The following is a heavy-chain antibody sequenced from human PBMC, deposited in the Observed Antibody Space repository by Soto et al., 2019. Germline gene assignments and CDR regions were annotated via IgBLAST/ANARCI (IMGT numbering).Heavy chain of an antibody. CDR3: ARVERDTIKGNAFDI. CDR1: GGTFSSYA. Sequence: EASVKVSCKASGGTFSSYAISWVRQAPGQGLEWMGIINPSGGSTSYAQKFQGRVTMTRDTSTSTVYMELSSLRSEDTAVYYCARVERDTIKGNAFDIWGQGTMVTVSS. V-gene: IGHV1-46*01. D-gene: IGHD5-18*01. CDR2: INPSGGST. J-gene: IGHJ3*02.